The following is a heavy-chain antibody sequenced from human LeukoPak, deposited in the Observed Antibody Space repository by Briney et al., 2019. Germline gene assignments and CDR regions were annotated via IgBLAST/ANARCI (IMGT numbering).Heavy chain of an antibody. J-gene: IGHJ5*02. CDR2: INPKTDDK. D-gene: IGHD3-10*01. CDR1: GYNFIDYY. Sequence: ASVMVSCKASGYNFIDYYLHWVRQAPGQGLEWMGWINPKTDDKKCAEKFQGRVTMTRDTSISTAYLEVYSLRSDDTAVYYCTRAGESGSDYRHNYPWGQGTLVTVSS. V-gene: IGHV1-2*02. CDR3: TRAGESGSDYRHNYP.